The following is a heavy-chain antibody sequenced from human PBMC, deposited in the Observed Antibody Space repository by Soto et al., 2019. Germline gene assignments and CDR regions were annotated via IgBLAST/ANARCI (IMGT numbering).Heavy chain of an antibody. CDR2: ISYGGTT. CDR1: GGSMNSGGYC. D-gene: IGHD2-15*01. J-gene: IGHJ4*02. Sequence: QVQLQESGPGLVKPSQTLSLTCNVSGGSMNSGGYCWSWIRQHPGEGLAWIGCISYGGTTSYNPSLKSRVIISVDTSKNQFSLKLTSVTAADTAVYYCSRGILVWGQGTLITVSS. V-gene: IGHV4-31*03. CDR3: SRGILV.